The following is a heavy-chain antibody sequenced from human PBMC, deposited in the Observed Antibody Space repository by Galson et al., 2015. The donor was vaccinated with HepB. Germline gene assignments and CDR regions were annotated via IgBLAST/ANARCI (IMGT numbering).Heavy chain of an antibody. CDR2: IKQDGSEK. D-gene: IGHD1-26*01. V-gene: IGHV3-7*01. CDR3: AKDSYAVRVFDY. Sequence: SLRLSCAASGFTFSSYWMSWVRQAPGKGLEWVANIKQDGSEKYYVDSVKGRFTISRDNAKNTLYLQMNSLRAEDTAVYYCAKDSYAVRVFDYWGQGTLVTVSS. CDR1: GFTFSSYW. J-gene: IGHJ4*02.